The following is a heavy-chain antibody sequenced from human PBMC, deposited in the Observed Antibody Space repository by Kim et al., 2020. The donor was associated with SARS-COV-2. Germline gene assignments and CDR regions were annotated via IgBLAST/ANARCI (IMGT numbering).Heavy chain of an antibody. V-gene: IGHV3-30*01. J-gene: IGHJ4*02. Sequence: YHSESVKGRFTISRDNSKNTRYLQMNSLRDGDTAVYYCARDRDYGGALDDWGQGTLVTVSS. D-gene: IGHD4-17*01. CDR3: ARDRDYGGALDD.